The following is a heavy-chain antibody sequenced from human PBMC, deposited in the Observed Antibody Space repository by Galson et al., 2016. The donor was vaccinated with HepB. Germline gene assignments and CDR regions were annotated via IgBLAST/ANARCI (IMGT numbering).Heavy chain of an antibody. Sequence: PALVKPTQTLTLTCTLSGFSLSTSGVRVGWIRQPPGKALEWLGLIYWNDEKRYSPSLKSRLTITKDTSKNQVVLTMTNMDPVDTATYYCAHRHIDTTGTTVDVWGQGTTVTVSS. CDR1: GFSLSTSGVR. V-gene: IGHV2-5*01. D-gene: IGHD1-1*01. CDR3: AHRHIDTTGTTVDV. J-gene: IGHJ6*02. CDR2: IYWNDEK.